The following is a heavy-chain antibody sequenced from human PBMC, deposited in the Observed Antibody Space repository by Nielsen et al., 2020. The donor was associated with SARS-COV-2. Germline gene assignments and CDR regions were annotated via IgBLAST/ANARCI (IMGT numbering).Heavy chain of an antibody. V-gene: IGHV4-61*06. J-gene: IGHJ4*02. Sequence: WSRQCPGKGLEWIGYIYYSGSTNYNPSLKSRVTISVDTSKNQFSLKLSSVTAADTAVYYCAAYCSSTSCPEPGGWGQGTLVTVSS. D-gene: IGHD2-2*01. CDR2: IYYSGST. CDR3: AAYCSSTSCPEPGG.